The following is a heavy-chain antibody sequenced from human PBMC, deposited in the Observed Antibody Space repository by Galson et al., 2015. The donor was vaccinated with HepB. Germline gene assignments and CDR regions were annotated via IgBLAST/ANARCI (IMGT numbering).Heavy chain of an antibody. D-gene: IGHD2-15*01. CDR1: GFTFSSFA. Sequence: SLRLSCAASGFTFSSFAIHWVRQAPGKGLEWVAVISYDGYNKYYTDSVKGRFTISRDNSENTLYLQMNSLRAEDTAIYYCARDALGSLDSWGQGTLVTVSS. CDR3: ARDALGSLDS. V-gene: IGHV3-30-3*01. CDR2: ISYDGYNK. J-gene: IGHJ4*02.